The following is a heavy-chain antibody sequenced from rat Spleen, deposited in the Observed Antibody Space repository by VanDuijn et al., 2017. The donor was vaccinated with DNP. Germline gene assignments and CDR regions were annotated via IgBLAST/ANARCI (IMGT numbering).Heavy chain of an antibody. CDR1: GFSLTTYN. CDR2: MWAGGST. J-gene: IGHJ4*01. CDR3: VRGGSYYAMDA. Sequence: QVQLKESGPGLVQPSQTLSLTCTVSGFSLTTYNVHWIRQPTGKGLEWMGIMWAGGSTDYNSALKSRLSISRDTSKSQVFLKMNSLQTEDIATYYCVRGGSYYAMDAWGQGTSVTVSS. V-gene: IGHV2-30*01.